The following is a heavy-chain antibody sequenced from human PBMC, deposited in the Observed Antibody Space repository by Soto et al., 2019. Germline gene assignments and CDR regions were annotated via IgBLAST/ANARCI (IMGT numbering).Heavy chain of an antibody. CDR3: AGTSWNYYYGMDV. Sequence: QVQLVQSGAEVTKSGSSVKVSCKASGVTFSSYTISWVRQAPGQGLEWMGGIIPIFAPASYAQKFQGRVTITADESTSTAYMELSRLRFEDTAVYYCAGTSWNYYYGMDVWGQGTTVTVSS. V-gene: IGHV1-69*01. J-gene: IGHJ6*02. D-gene: IGHD6-13*01. CDR1: GVTFSSYT. CDR2: IIPIFAPA.